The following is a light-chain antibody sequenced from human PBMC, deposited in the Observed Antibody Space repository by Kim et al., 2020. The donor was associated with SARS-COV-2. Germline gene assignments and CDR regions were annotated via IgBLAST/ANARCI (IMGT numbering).Light chain of an antibody. CDR2: TNN. V-gene: IGLV1-44*01. CDR3: AAWDDSPDGYVV. J-gene: IGLJ2*01. CDR1: RSNIETNT. Sequence: RVSMSFAGNRSNIETNTIICYQNLPGAATKLLINTNNQRPSGVPDRFSGSKFGTSASLTISGLQSEDEADYFCAAWDDSPDGYVVFGGGTQLTVL.